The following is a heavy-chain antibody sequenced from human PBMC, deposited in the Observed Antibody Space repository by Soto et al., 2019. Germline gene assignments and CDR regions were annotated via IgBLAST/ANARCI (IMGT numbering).Heavy chain of an antibody. CDR1: GFTFSSYS. Sequence: EVQLVESGGGLVQPGGSLRLSCAASGFTFSSYSMNWVRQAPGKGLEWVSYISSSSNTIYYADSVKGRFTISKDNAKNSLYLRMNSLRDGHTAVNYCASGKDYAEGGYWGQGTLVTVSS. CDR2: ISSSSNTI. CDR3: ASGKDYAEGGY. J-gene: IGHJ4*02. V-gene: IGHV3-48*02. D-gene: IGHD4-17*01.